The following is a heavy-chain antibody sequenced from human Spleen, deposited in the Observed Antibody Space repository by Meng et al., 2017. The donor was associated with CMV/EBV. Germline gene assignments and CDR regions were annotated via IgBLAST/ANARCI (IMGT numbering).Heavy chain of an antibody. CDR1: GFTFRDYA. V-gene: IGHV3-49*04. CDR3: TRDPLYYYDSSGSYYFDY. CDR2: IRSKTSGGTT. D-gene: IGHD3-22*01. Sequence: GESLKISCTASGFTFRDYAMSWVRQVPGKGLEWVGFIRSKTSGGTTQYAASVKGRFTISRDDSNSVAYLQMNSLKTEDTAVYYCTRDPLYYYDSSGSYYFDYWGQGTLVTVSS. J-gene: IGHJ4*02.